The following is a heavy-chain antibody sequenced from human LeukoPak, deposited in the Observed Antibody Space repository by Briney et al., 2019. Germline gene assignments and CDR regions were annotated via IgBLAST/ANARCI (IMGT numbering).Heavy chain of an antibody. J-gene: IGHJ5*02. D-gene: IGHD3-16*01. V-gene: IGHV4-4*07. CDR2: IYTSGST. Sequence: SETLSLTCTVSGGSISSYYWSWIRQPAGKGLEWIGRIYTSGSTNYNPSLKSRVTIAVDMSKNQFSLKLSSVTAADTAVYYCARDSPYDYVWGSGSGIIVPWFDPWGQGTLVTVSS. CDR1: GGSISSYY. CDR3: ARDSPYDYVWGSGSGIIVPWFDP.